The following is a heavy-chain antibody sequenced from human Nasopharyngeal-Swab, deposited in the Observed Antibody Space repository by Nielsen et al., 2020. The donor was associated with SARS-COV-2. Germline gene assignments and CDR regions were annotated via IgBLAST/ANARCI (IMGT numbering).Heavy chain of an antibody. CDR3: ARVTGDRDV. D-gene: IGHD3-16*01. J-gene: IGHJ6*02. V-gene: IGHV4-34*01. CDR2: INHSGST. Sequence: WICQPPGKGLEWIGEINHSGSTNYNPSLKSRVTISVDTSKNQFSLKLSSVTAADTAVYYCARVTGDRDVWGQGTTVTVSS.